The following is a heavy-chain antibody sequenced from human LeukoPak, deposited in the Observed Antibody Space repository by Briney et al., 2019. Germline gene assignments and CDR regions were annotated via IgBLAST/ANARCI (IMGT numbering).Heavy chain of an antibody. CDR3: ARGSAPGTGPPSLDS. Sequence: ASETLSLTCSVSGGSIGKYHWTWIWQPPGKRLEWIGYVYYTGNLNYNPSLDHRVSLSIDTSKNQFSLSLSSVTAADTAVYYCARGSAPGTGPPSLDSWGQGTLVTVSS. J-gene: IGHJ4*02. V-gene: IGHV4-59*01. CDR2: VYYTGNL. CDR1: GGSIGKYH. D-gene: IGHD6-13*01.